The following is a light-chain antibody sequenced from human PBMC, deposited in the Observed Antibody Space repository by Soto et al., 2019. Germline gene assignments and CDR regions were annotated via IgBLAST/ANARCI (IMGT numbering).Light chain of an antibody. CDR2: GAS. J-gene: IGKJ1*01. V-gene: IGKV3-15*01. Sequence: ILMKPSLATVSVSPGERAPLSCWASQSVSGNLAWYQQKPGQAPRLLIYGASTRATGIPARFSGSGSGTEFTLTISSLQSEDFEVYYCQQYNNWPRTFGQGTKVDIK. CDR3: QQYNNWPRT. CDR1: QSVSGN.